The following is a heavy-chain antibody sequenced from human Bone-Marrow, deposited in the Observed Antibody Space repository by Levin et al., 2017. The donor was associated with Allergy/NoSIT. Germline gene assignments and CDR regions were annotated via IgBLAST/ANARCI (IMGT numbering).Heavy chain of an antibody. CDR3: ARDKSRSIAAAGRFDY. CDR1: GYTFTGYY. V-gene: IGHV1-2*06. CDR2: INPNSGGT. J-gene: IGHJ4*02. Sequence: GVSLKISCKASGYTFTGYYMHWVRQAPGQGLEWMGRINPNSGGTNYAQKFQGRVTMTRDTSISTAYMELSRLRSDDTAVYYCARDKSRSIAAAGRFDYWGQGTLVTVSS. D-gene: IGHD6-13*01.